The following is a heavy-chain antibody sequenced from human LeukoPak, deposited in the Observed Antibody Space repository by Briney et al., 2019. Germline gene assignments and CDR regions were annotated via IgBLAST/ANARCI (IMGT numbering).Heavy chain of an antibody. CDR1: GFTFTSYA. Sequence: GGSLRLSCAASGFTFTSYAMHWVRQAPGKGLEYVSATDTSGRSIYYATSVNGRFTVSRDNSKNTLYLQMGSLRAEDMAVYYCARTITSRPNDAFDIWGQGTMVTVSS. CDR3: ARTITSRPNDAFDI. D-gene: IGHD4/OR15-4a*01. J-gene: IGHJ3*02. V-gene: IGHV3-64*01. CDR2: TDTSGRSI.